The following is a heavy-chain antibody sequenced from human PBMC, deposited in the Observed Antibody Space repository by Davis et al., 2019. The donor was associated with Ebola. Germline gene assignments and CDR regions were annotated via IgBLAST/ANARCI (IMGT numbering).Heavy chain of an antibody. CDR2: ISWNSGSI. Sequence: SLKISCAASGFTFSSYGMHWVRQAPGKGLEWVSGISWNSGSIGYADSVKGRFTISRDNAKNSLYLQMNSLRAEDTALYYCAKDFFGVVSGPSDYWGQGTLVTVSS. D-gene: IGHD3-3*01. CDR1: GFTFSSYG. V-gene: IGHV3-9*01. CDR3: AKDFFGVVSGPSDY. J-gene: IGHJ4*02.